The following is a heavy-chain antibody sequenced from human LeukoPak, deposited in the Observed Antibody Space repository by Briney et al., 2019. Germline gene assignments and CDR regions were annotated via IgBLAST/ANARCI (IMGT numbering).Heavy chain of an antibody. D-gene: IGHD3-10*01. J-gene: IGHJ6*03. CDR3: ARLKQGRGVKPPLTYYYYMDV. V-gene: IGHV4-39*07. CDR1: GGSISSSSYY. CDR2: INHSGST. Sequence: ASETLSLTCTVSGGSISSSSYYWGWIRQPPGKGLEWIGEINHSGSTNYNPSLKSRVTISVDTSKNQFSLKLSSVTAADTAVYYCARLKQGRGVKPPLTYYYYMDVWGKGTTVTISS.